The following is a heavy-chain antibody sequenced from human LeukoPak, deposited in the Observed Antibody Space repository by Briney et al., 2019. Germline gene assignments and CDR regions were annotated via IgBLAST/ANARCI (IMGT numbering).Heavy chain of an antibody. D-gene: IGHD1-1*01. CDR2: ISSSGSTK. J-gene: IGHJ6*02. V-gene: IGHV3-11*04. CDR1: GFTFSDYY. Sequence: AGGSLRLSCAASGFTFSDYYMSWIRQAPGKGLEWVSYISSSGSTKYYADSVSGRFTISRNNAMDTLFLHMDSLRAADTAVYYCSRNHNSNYHGMDVWGHGTAVTVSS. CDR3: SRNHNSNYHGMDV.